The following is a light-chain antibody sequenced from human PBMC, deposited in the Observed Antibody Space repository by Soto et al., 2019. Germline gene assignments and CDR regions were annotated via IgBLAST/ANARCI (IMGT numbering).Light chain of an antibody. Sequence: QLTQSPSSLSASIGDRVTITCWASQDISGYLAWYQQQPGKAPKLLIYAASTLHSGVPTRFSGSGSGTEFILTIGRLQPEDFATYYCQHLAGTFGQGTKLA. CDR1: QDISGY. J-gene: IGKJ2*01. CDR3: QHLAGT. CDR2: AAS. V-gene: IGKV1-9*01.